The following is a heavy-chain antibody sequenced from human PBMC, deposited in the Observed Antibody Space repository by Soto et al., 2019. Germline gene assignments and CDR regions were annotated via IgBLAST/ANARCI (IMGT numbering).Heavy chain of an antibody. Sequence: GGSLRLSCAASGFTFSSYSMNWVRQAPGKGLEWVSYISSSSSTIYYADSVKGRFTISRDNAKNSLYLQMNSLRAEDTAVYYCARDMVRGEKDYYYGMDVWGQGTTVTVSS. CDR2: ISSSSSTI. V-gene: IGHV3-48*01. CDR3: ARDMVRGEKDYYYGMDV. D-gene: IGHD3-10*01. J-gene: IGHJ6*02. CDR1: GFTFSSYS.